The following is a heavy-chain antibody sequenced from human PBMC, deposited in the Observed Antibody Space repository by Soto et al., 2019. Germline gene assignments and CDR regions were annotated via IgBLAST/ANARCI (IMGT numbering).Heavy chain of an antibody. J-gene: IGHJ5*02. CDR1: GFTFSSYA. V-gene: IGHV3-23*01. D-gene: IGHD6-19*01. Sequence: EVQLLASGGGLVQPGGSLRLSCAASGFTFSSYAMSWVRQAPGKGLEWVSAISCSGGSTYYADCVKGRFTISRDNSKNTLSLQMNSLRAEDTAVYYCAKPRIAVAGTSWFDPWGQGTLVTVSS. CDR3: AKPRIAVAGTSWFDP. CDR2: ISCSGGST.